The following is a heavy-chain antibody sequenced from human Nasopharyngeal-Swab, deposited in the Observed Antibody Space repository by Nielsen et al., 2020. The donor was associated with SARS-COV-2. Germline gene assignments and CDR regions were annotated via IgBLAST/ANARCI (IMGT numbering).Heavy chain of an antibody. V-gene: IGHV4-34*01. D-gene: IGHD6-13*01. CDR2: INHSGST. CDR3: ARDEGSSWYFGPYYFDY. CDR1: GGSFSGYY. Sequence: SETLSLTCAVYGGSFSGYYWSWIRQPPGKGLEWIGEINHSGSTNYNPFLKSRVTISVDTSKNQFSLKLSSVTAADTAVYYCARDEGSSWYFGPYYFDYWGQGTLVTVSS. J-gene: IGHJ4*02.